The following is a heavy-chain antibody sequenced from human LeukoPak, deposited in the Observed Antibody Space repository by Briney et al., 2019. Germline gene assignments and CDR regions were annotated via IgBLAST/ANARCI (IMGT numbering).Heavy chain of an antibody. CDR1: GFTFSSYS. D-gene: IGHD3-22*01. Sequence: WGSLRLSSAASGFTFSSYSMNWVRQGPGKGLECVSSISSSSSYIYYADSVKGRFTISRDNAKNSLYLQMNSLRAEDTAVYYCVRARGGYGLLYAFDIWGQGTMVTVSS. CDR3: VRARGGYGLLYAFDI. V-gene: IGHV3-21*01. CDR2: ISSSSSYI. J-gene: IGHJ3*02.